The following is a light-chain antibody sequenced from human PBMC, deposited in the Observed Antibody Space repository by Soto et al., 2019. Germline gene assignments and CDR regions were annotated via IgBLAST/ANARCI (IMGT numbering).Light chain of an antibody. CDR1: QSVSSN. V-gene: IGKV3-15*01. Sequence: EVGMTQSPATLSVSPGERATLSCRASQSVSSNLAWYQQKAGQAPRLLIYGASTRATGIPARFSGSGSGTEFTLTISSLQSEDFAVYYCQQYSIWRTFGQGSKV. CDR2: GAS. J-gene: IGKJ1*01. CDR3: QQYSIWRT.